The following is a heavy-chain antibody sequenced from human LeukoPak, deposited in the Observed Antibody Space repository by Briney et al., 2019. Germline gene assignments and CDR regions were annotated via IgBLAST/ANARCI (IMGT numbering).Heavy chain of an antibody. CDR2: ISHEGDS. V-gene: IGHV4-34*01. D-gene: IGHD1-7*01. Sequence: SDTLSLTCAVYGVSLRGYYWSWIRQSPEKGLEWIGEISHEGDSIYNPSLKSRLTLSVDMSKNQFSLKLRSVTAADTAVYYCARGRNYVSDYYFDVWGKGTTVIVSS. J-gene: IGHJ6*03. CDR3: ARGRNYVSDYYFDV. CDR1: GVSLRGYY.